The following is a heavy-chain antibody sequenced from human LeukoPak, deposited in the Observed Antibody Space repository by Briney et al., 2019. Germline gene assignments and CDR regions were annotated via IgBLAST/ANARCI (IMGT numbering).Heavy chain of an antibody. CDR3: ASHQGRGYYDSSGYNY. Sequence: SVKVSCKASGGTFSSYAISWVRQAPGQGLEWMGRIIPIFGIANYAQKFQGRVTITADKSTNTAYMELSSLRSEDTAVYYCASHQGRGYYDSSGYNYWGQGTLVTVSS. V-gene: IGHV1-69*04. J-gene: IGHJ4*02. D-gene: IGHD3-22*01. CDR2: IIPIFGIA. CDR1: GGTFSSYA.